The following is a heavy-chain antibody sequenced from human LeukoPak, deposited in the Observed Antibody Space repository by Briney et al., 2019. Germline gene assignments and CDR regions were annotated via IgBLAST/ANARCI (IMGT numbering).Heavy chain of an antibody. D-gene: IGHD4-23*01. CDR1: GFTFSTYS. CDR3: ARVRWASYYFEY. Sequence: GSLRLSCAASGFTFSTYSMNWVRQAPGKGLEWVSYISSGSSSISYADSVKGRFTISRENAKNSLYLQMNSLRDEDTAVYYCARVRWASYYFEYWGQGTLVTVSS. J-gene: IGHJ4*02. V-gene: IGHV3-48*02. CDR2: ISSGSSSI.